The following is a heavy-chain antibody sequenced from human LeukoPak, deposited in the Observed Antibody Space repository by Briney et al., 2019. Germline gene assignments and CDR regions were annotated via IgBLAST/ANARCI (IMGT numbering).Heavy chain of an antibody. CDR2: IYYSGST. V-gene: IGHV4-31*03. CDR1: GGSISSGGYY. D-gene: IGHD2-15*01. J-gene: IGHJ4*02. CDR3: ARMDVVVAAAIDY. Sequence: SETLSLTCTVSGGSISSGGYYWSWIRQHPGKGLEWIGYIYYSGSTYYNPSLRSRVTISVDTSKNQFSLKLSSVTAADTAVYYCARMDVVVAAAIDYWGQGTLVTVSS.